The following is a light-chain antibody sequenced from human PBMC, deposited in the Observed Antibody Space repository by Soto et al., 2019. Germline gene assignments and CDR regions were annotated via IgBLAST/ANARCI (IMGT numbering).Light chain of an antibody. V-gene: IGKV1-33*01. Sequence: DIQMTQSPSSLSASVGDRVTITCQASQDISYYLNWYQQKPGKGPKLLIHGASNLETGVPSRFSGSGSGTDFTFTISSLQPEDIATYYCQQYENLPFTFGPGTKVDIK. CDR2: GAS. CDR3: QQYENLPFT. J-gene: IGKJ3*01. CDR1: QDISYY.